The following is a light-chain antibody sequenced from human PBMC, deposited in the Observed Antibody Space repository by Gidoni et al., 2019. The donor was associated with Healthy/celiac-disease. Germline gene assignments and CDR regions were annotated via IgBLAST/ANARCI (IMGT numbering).Light chain of an antibody. CDR3: QQRSNWSYT. Sequence: DIVLTQSPATLSLSPGERATLSCRASQSVSSYLAWYQQKPGQAPRLLIYDASNRATGITARFSGSGSGTDFTLTISSLEPEDFAVYYCQQRSNWSYTFGQGTKLEIK. J-gene: IGKJ2*01. V-gene: IGKV3-11*01. CDR2: DAS. CDR1: QSVSSY.